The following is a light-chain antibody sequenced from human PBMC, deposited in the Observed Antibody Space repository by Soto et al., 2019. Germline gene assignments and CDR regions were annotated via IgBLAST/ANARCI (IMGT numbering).Light chain of an antibody. CDR2: QDS. Sequence: SYELTQPPSVSVSPGQTASITCSGDKLGDKYACWYQQKPGQSPVLVIYQDSKRPSGIPERFSGSNSGNTATLTISGTQAMDEADYYCQAWDSSTAWRVFGTGTQLTVL. V-gene: IGLV3-1*01. CDR3: QAWDSSTAWRV. J-gene: IGLJ1*01. CDR1: KLGDKY.